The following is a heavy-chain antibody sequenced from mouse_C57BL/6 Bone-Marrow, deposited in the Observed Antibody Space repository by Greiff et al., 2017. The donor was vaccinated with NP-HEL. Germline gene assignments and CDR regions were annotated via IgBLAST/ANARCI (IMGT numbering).Heavy chain of an antibody. V-gene: IGHV1-81*01. J-gene: IGHJ2*01. CDR3: ARSIYYGNLHFDY. Sequence: LVESGAELARPGASVKLSCKASGYTFTSYGISWVKQRTGQGLEWIGEIYPRSGNTYYNEKFKGKATLTADKSSSTAYMELRSLTSEDSAVYFCARSIYYGNLHFDYWGQGTTLTVSS. CDR1: GYTFTSYG. CDR2: IYPRSGNT. D-gene: IGHD2-1*01.